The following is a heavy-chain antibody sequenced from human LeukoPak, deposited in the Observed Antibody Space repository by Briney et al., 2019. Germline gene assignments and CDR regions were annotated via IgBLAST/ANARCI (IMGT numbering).Heavy chain of an antibody. CDR2: IIPIFGTA. Sequence: ASVKVSCKASGGTFSSYAINWVRQAPGQGLEWMGGIIPIFGTANYAQKFQGRVTITTDESTSTAYMELSSLRSEDTAVYYCARSGAAVAGTAPFDYWGQGTLVIVSS. CDR1: GGTFSSYA. CDR3: ARSGAAVAGTAPFDY. D-gene: IGHD6-19*01. J-gene: IGHJ4*02. V-gene: IGHV1-69*05.